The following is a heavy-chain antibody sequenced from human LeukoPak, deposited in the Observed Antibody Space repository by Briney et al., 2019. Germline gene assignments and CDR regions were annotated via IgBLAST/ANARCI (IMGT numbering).Heavy chain of an antibody. CDR3: ARPHSYGSTYFDC. D-gene: IGHD4-17*01. Sequence: ASVKVSCKASGYTFTSYGLTWVRQAPGQGLEWMGWISTYNGNTYYAQGLQGRVSMTTDTSTSTAYMELRGLRSDDTAVYYCARPHSYGSTYFDCWGQGTLVTVSS. CDR1: GYTFTSYG. J-gene: IGHJ4*02. V-gene: IGHV1-18*01. CDR2: ISTYNGNT.